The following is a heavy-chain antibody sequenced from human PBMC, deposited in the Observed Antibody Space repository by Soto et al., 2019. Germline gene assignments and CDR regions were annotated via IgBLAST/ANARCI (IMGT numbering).Heavy chain of an antibody. CDR1: GFPFSNAW. V-gene: IGHV3-15*07. Sequence: GGSLRLSCAASGFPFSNAWMNWVRQAPGKGLEWVGRIKSKTDGGTTDYAAPVKGRFTISRDDAKNSLYLQMHSLKSEDTAVYYCARVQYSYGLWYYFDYWGQGALVTVSS. CDR3: ARVQYSYGLWYYFDY. CDR2: IKSKTDGGTT. D-gene: IGHD5-18*01. J-gene: IGHJ4*02.